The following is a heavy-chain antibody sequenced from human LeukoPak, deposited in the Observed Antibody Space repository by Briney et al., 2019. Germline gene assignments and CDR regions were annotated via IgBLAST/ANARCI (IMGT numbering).Heavy chain of an antibody. J-gene: IGHJ6*04. CDR2: ISSSGTA. CDR3: ARHVYGKGMYV. Sequence: SETLSLTCTVSGDSLSDNYWGWIRKPPGKGLECVGYISSSGTAYNPSLKSRLTISIDTSKSQFSLTLSSVTAADTAVYYCARHVYGKGMYVWGKGTTVTVSS. CDR1: GDSLSDNY. D-gene: IGHD4-17*01. V-gene: IGHV4-59*08.